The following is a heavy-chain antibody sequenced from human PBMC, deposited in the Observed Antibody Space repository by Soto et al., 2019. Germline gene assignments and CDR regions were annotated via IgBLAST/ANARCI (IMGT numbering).Heavy chain of an antibody. Sequence: GGSLRLSCASSGFTFSSYAMSWVRQDPGNGLEWVSAISGSGGSTYYADSVKGRFTISRDNSKNTLYLQMNSLRAEDTAVCYCAKDKGIVATIESSSWHLYFDYWGQGTLVTVSS. CDR2: ISGSGGST. D-gene: IGHD5-12*01. CDR3: AKDKGIVATIESSSWHLYFDY. J-gene: IGHJ4*02. CDR1: GFTFSSYA. V-gene: IGHV3-23*01.